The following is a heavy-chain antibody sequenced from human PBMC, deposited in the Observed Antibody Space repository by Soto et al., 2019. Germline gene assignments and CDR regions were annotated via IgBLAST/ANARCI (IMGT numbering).Heavy chain of an antibody. J-gene: IGHJ4*02. CDR2: ISHTGRT. CDR3: ARDDTTGLFDF. Sequence: QVQLQESGPGLVRPAETLSLTCSVSTGSMRTYYWTWIRQSPGKGLEWIGQISHTGRTKYNPSLASRVTISVDTARKQFSLKLTSVTAADTALYYCARDDTTGLFDFWGQGTLVTVSS. CDR1: TGSMRTYY. D-gene: IGHD4-17*01. V-gene: IGHV4-59*01.